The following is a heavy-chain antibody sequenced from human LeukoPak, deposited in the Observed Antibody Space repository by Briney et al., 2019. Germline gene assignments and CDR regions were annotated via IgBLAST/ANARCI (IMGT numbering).Heavy chain of an antibody. CDR2: ISSSGSTI. V-gene: IGHV3-48*03. J-gene: IGHJ3*02. Sequence: GGSLRLSRAASGFTFSSYEMNWVRQAPGKGLEWVSYISSSGSTIYYADSVKGRFTISRDNAKNSLYLQMNSLRAEDTAVYYCARDYYDSSGYYLKADAFDIWGQGTMVTVSS. CDR3: ARDYYDSSGYYLKADAFDI. CDR1: GFTFSSYE. D-gene: IGHD3-22*01.